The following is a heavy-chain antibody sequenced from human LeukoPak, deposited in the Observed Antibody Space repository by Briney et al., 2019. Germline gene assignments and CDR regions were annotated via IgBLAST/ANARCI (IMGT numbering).Heavy chain of an antibody. CDR1: GFTFSSYA. V-gene: IGHV3-23*01. D-gene: IGHD2-15*01. Sequence: GGSLRLSCAASGFTFSSYAMSWVRQAPGRGLEWVSAISGSGGSTYYADSVEGRFTISRGNSKNTLYLQMNSLRAEDTAVYYCAKDPLSFSGGRNYFDYWGQGTLVTVSS. J-gene: IGHJ4*02. CDR2: ISGSGGST. CDR3: AKDPLSFSGGRNYFDY.